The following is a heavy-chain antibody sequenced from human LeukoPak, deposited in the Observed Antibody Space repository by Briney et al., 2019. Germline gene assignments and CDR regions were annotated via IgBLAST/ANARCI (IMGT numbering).Heavy chain of an antibody. CDR3: AELGITMIGGV. V-gene: IGHV3-21*01. J-gene: IGHJ6*04. Sequence: PGRTLRLSCAASGATFSSSSMSWVRQAPGKGLEWVSSISSSSSYIYYADSVRGRFTISRDNAKNSLYLQMNSLRAEDTAVYYCAELGITMIGGVWGKGTTVTISS. CDR2: ISSSSSYI. CDR1: GATFSSSS. D-gene: IGHD3-10*02.